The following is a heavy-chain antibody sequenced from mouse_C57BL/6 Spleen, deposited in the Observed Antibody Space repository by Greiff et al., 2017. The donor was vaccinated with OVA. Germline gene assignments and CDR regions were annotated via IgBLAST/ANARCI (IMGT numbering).Heavy chain of an antibody. CDR1: GYTFTDYY. Sequence: VQLKESGPVLVKPGASVKMSCKASGYTFTDYYMNWVKQSHGKSLEWIGVINPYNGGTSYNQKFKGKATLTVDKSSSTAYMELNSLTSEDSAVYYCAIYSNYEGGFAYWGQGTLVTVSA. D-gene: IGHD2-5*01. CDR2: INPYNGGT. V-gene: IGHV1-19*01. CDR3: AIYSNYEGGFAY. J-gene: IGHJ3*01.